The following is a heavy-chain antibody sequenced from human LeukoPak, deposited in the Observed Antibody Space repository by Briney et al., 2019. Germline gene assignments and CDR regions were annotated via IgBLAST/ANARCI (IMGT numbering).Heavy chain of an antibody. D-gene: IGHD2-15*01. V-gene: IGHV3-30*18. CDR3: AKDSRGGPKPAVVPFSCHGMDV. CDR2: VSDEGEYQ. CDR1: GFTFSSYC. Sequence: GGSLRLSCAASGFTFSSYCMHWVRQARGKGLEGVAVVSDEGEYQYYAASVQGRFVISRDNSKRTIYLQMSGLRLDDTAVYYCAKDSRGGPKPAVVPFSCHGMDVWGHGTAVTVSS. J-gene: IGHJ6*02.